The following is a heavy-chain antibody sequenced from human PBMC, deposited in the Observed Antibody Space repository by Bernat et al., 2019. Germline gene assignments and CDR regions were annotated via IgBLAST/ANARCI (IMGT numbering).Heavy chain of an antibody. CDR2: IIISNNYI. J-gene: IGHJ6*02. V-gene: IGHV3-21*01. D-gene: IGHD2-15*01. CDR1: GFTFSTYN. CDR3: ARDYCSGGNCYSRAHSYYYGMDV. Sequence: VQLVVSGGGLVKPGGSLRLSCAASGFTFSTYNMNWVRLAPGKGLEWVSSIIISNNYIYYADSVKGRFTISRDKANNSLYLQMNSLRAEDTAIYYCARDYCSGGNCYSRAHSYYYGMDVWGQGTTVTVSS.